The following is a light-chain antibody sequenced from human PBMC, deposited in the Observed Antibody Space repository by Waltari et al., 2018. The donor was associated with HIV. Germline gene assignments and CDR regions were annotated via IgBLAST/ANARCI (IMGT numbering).Light chain of an antibody. CDR1: QSISSH. Sequence: ETVLTQSPVTLSLSPGERATLSCRASQSISSHLAWYQKKPGQPPRLLIYDASNRATGIPARFSGSGSGTDFTLTISTLQPDDFAVYYCQQRANWPPTFGQGTKVEIK. V-gene: IGKV3-11*01. CDR2: DAS. CDR3: QQRANWPPT. J-gene: IGKJ1*01.